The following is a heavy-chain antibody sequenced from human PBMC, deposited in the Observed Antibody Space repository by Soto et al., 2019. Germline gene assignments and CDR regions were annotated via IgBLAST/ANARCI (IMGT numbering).Heavy chain of an antibody. CDR2: IYYSGST. CDR3: ARGRAITMVRGVDY. J-gene: IGHJ4*02. CDR1: GGSISSGGYY. Sequence: QVQLQESGPGLVKPSQTLSLTCTVSGGSISSGGYYWSWIRQHPGKGLEWIGYIYYSGSTYYNPSLTSRVTISVDTSKNQFSLKLSSVTAADTAVYYCARGRAITMVRGVDYWGQGTLVTVSS. D-gene: IGHD3-10*01. V-gene: IGHV4-31*03.